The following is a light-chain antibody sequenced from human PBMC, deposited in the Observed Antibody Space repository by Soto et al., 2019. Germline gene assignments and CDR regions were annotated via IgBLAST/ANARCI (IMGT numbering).Light chain of an antibody. CDR2: SNS. Sequence: QSVLIQPPSASGTPGQRVTVSCSGGSSNIGSYPVNWYQQLPGAAPKLLIYSNSQRPSGVPDRFSASKSGTSASLAISGLQSEDEAEYYCAAWDDSLNGYVFGPGTKLTVL. CDR3: AAWDDSLNGYV. V-gene: IGLV1-44*01. J-gene: IGLJ1*01. CDR1: SSNIGSYP.